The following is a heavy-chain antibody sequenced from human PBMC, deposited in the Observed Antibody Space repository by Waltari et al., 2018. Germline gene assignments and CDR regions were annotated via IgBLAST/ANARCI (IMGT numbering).Heavy chain of an antibody. CDR1: GYTFTGYH. CDR2: INPNSGGT. J-gene: IGHJ5*02. V-gene: IGHV1-2*06. Sequence: QVQLVQSGAEVKKRGASVKVSCRASGYTFTGYHMHWVRQAPGQGLEWMGRINPNSGGTNYAQKLQGRVTMTRDTSISTAYRELSRLRSDDTAVYYCARDNIVVVPAAIGNWFDPWGQGTLVTVSS. CDR3: ARDNIVVVPAAIGNWFDP. D-gene: IGHD2-2*01.